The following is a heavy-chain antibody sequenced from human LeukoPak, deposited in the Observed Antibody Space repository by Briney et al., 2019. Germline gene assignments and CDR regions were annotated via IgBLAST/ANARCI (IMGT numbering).Heavy chain of an antibody. V-gene: IGHV3-23*01. CDR2: ISGSGSST. D-gene: IGHD3-3*01. J-gene: IGHJ4*02. CDR1: GFTFSSYA. CDR3: ARDERLLSFLK. Sequence: GGSLRLSCAASGFTFSSYAMSWVRQAPGKGLEWVSPISGSGSSTYYADSVKGRFTISRDDSKNTLYLQMNSLRAEDTAIYYCARDERLLSFLKWGQGTLVTVSS.